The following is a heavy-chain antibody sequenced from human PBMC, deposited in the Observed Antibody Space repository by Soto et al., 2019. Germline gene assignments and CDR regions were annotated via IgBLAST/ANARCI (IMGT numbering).Heavy chain of an antibody. D-gene: IGHD3-9*01. Sequence: EVQLVESGGGLVQPGGSLRLSCAASGFTLSSYDIHWVRQATGEGLEWVSGIGCGGDTHYADSVNGRFTISRENGENSLYLQMNSLRAGDTAVYFCTRKTGPTEMGVWGQGATVTVSS. CDR3: TRKTGPTEMGV. CDR2: IGCGGDT. V-gene: IGHV3-13*01. CDR1: GFTLSSYD. J-gene: IGHJ6*02.